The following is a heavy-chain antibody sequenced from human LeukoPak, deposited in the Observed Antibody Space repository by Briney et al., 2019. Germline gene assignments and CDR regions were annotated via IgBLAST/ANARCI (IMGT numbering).Heavy chain of an antibody. V-gene: IGHV4-59*01. Sequence: SETLSLTCTVSGGSISSYYWGWIRQPPGKGLEWIGYIYYSGSTNYNPSLKSRVTISVDTSKNQFSLKLSSVTAADTAVYYCARVRLGYCSSTSCYSGRNYYYYYGMDVWGQGTTVTVSS. CDR2: IYYSGST. CDR1: GGSISSYY. D-gene: IGHD2-2*01. J-gene: IGHJ6*02. CDR3: ARVRLGYCSSTSCYSGRNYYYYYGMDV.